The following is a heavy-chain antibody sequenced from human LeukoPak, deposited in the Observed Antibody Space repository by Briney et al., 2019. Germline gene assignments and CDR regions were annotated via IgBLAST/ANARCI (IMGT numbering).Heavy chain of an antibody. V-gene: IGHV4-4*09. J-gene: IGHJ4*02. D-gene: IGHD3-22*01. CDR1: GGSISSYY. Sequence: SETLSPTCTVSGGSISSYYWSWIRQPPGKGLEWIGYISSSWGTNYNPSLRSRVTISLDTSKNQFSLRLISVTAADTALYYCARSFDTSGYYHYFDYWGQGNLVTVSS. CDR2: ISSSWGT. CDR3: ARSFDTSGYYHYFDY.